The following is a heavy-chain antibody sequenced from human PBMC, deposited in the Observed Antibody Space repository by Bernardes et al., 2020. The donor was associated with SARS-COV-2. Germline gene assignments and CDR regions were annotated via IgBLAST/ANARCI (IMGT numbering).Heavy chain of an antibody. D-gene: IGHD3-16*01. V-gene: IGHV5-51*01. CDR2: IYGADSDT. CDR3: ARAPSLGYGMDV. CDR1: GYSFSGHW. Sequence: GESLKISCEGSGYSFSGHWIAWVRQMPGTGLEWMAIIYGADSDTRYSPSFQGQVTISADKSINTAYLQWSSLKASDSAMYYCARAPSLGYGMDVWGQGTTVTVSS. J-gene: IGHJ6*02.